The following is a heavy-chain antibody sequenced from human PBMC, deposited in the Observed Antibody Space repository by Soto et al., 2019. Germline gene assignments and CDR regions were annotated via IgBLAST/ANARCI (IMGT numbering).Heavy chain of an antibody. J-gene: IGHJ3*02. D-gene: IGHD6-6*01. Sequence: EVQLLESGGGLVQPGGSLRLSCAASGFTFSSYAMSWVRQAPGKGLEWVSAISGSGGSTYYADFVKGRFTISRDNSKNTLYLQMNSLRAEDTAVYYCAKDRVAARPAKDAFDIWGQGTMVTVSS. V-gene: IGHV3-23*01. CDR3: AKDRVAARPAKDAFDI. CDR2: ISGSGGST. CDR1: GFTFSSYA.